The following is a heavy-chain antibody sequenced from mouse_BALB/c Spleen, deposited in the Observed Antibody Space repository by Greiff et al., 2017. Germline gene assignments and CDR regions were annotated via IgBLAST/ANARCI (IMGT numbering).Heavy chain of an antibody. CDR2: ISSGGST. CDR3: ARNITTVYY. J-gene: IGHJ2*01. CDR1: GFTFSSYA. D-gene: IGHD2-4*01. Sequence: EVKVVESGGGLVQPGGSLKLSCAASGFTFSSYAMSWVRQTPEKRLEWVASISSGGSTYYPDSVKGRFTISRDNARNILYLQMSSLRSEDTAMYYCARNITTVYYWGQGTTLTVSS. V-gene: IGHV5-6-5*01.